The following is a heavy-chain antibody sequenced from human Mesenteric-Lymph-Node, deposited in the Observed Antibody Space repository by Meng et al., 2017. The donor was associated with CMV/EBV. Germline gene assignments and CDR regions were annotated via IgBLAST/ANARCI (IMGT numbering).Heavy chain of an antibody. D-gene: IGHD6-13*01. Sequence: QVQRVQSGADVTKPGSSVKVSCKASGGTFSSYTISWVRQAPGQGLEWMGRIIPILGIANYAQKLQGRVTITADKSTSTAYMELSSLRSEDTAVYYCAGGIAAAGSRWFDPWGQGTLVTVSS. CDR2: IIPILGIA. CDR1: GGTFSSYT. CDR3: AGGIAAAGSRWFDP. V-gene: IGHV1-69*02. J-gene: IGHJ5*02.